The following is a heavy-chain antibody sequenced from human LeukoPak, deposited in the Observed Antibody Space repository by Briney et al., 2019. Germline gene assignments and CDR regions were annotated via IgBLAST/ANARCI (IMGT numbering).Heavy chain of an antibody. CDR2: IYYSGSN. CDR3: ARVAYYYDSSGYYNWFDP. J-gene: IGHJ5*02. D-gene: IGHD3-22*01. CDR1: GGSISSYY. V-gene: IGHV4-59*01. Sequence: SETLSLTCTFSGGSISSYYWSWIRQPPGKGLEGIGYIYYSGSNNYNHSHKSRVTISVDTSKNQFSLKLSSVTAADTAVHYCARVAYYYDSSGYYNWFDPWGQGTLVTVSS.